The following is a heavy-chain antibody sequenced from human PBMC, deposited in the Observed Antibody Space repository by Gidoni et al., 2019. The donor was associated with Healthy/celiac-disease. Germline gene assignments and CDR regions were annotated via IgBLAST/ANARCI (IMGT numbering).Heavy chain of an antibody. Sequence: EVQLLQSGGGLVQPGGSLRLSCPASGFTFSRYAMSWVHRAPGKGLEEVSAISRSGGSTYYSASVQVRFTISRDNAKNTLYLQMTGLRAVYSAVYYCAKDLGPPLDVVVWSWFDPWGQGTLVTVSS. V-gene: IGHV3-23*01. J-gene: IGHJ5*02. CDR3: AKDLGPPLDVVVWSWFDP. CDR1: GFTFSRYA. CDR2: ISRSGGST. D-gene: IGHD2-15*01.